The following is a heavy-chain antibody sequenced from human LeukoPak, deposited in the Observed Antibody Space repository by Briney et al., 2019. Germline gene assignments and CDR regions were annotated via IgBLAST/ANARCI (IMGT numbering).Heavy chain of an antibody. Sequence: GGSLRLSCAASGFTFSSYGMHWVRQAPGKGLEWVAVIWYDGSNKYYADSVKGRFTISRDNSKNTLYLQMNSLRAEDTAVYYRAREVPVTTFDYWGQGTLVTVSS. V-gene: IGHV3-33*01. CDR3: AREVPVTTFDY. CDR1: GFTFSSYG. J-gene: IGHJ4*02. D-gene: IGHD2-2*01. CDR2: IWYDGSNK.